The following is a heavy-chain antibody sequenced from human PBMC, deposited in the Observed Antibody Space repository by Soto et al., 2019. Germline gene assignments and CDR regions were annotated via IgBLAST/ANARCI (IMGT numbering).Heavy chain of an antibody. J-gene: IGHJ3*02. D-gene: IGHD5-12*01. CDR3: ARSPHAQDKLADDAFDI. CDR2: IIPILGIA. V-gene: IGHV1-69*02. CDR1: GGTFSSYT. Sequence: SVKVSCKASGGTFSSYTISWVRQAPGQGLEWMGRIIPILGIANYAQKFQGRVTITADKSTSTAYMELSSLRSEDTAVYYCARSPHAQDKLADDAFDIWGQGIMVTVSS.